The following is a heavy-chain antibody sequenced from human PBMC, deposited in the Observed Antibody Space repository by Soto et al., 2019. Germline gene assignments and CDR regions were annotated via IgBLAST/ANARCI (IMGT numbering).Heavy chain of an antibody. CDR1: GFTLDKYT. V-gene: IGHV3-53*01. D-gene: IGHD3-9*01. CDR2: SFSSGGT. Sequence: GGSLRLSCAAFGFTLDKYTMGWVRQAPGKGLEWVAESFSSGGTQYADSVKGRFTISRDNSRNMVFLQMNGLRVEDTALYYCARDREPDGIWTFDSWGQGALVTRLL. J-gene: IGHJ4*02. CDR3: ARDREPDGIWTFDS.